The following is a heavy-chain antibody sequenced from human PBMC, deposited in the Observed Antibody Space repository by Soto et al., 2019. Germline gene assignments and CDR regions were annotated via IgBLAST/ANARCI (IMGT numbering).Heavy chain of an antibody. CDR2: ITHDGGGA. CDR3: AKSLAVIGMVDFGS. J-gene: IGHJ4*02. Sequence: EVQLLESGGGLVEPGGSLRLSCAASGFMFSSDGRSWVRQAPGKGLEWVSAITHDGGGAYYTDSVKGRFTISRDNSKSTLYLQMNSLRVEDSAVYYCAKSLAVIGMVDFGSWGQGALVTVSS. D-gene: IGHD6-19*01. V-gene: IGHV3-23*01. CDR1: GFMFSSDG.